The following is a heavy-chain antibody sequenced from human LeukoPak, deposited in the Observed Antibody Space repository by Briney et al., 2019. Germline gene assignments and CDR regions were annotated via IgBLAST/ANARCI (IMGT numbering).Heavy chain of an antibody. J-gene: IGHJ4*02. V-gene: IGHV1-69*01. Sequence: SVKVSCKASGGTFSSYAISWVRQAPGQGLEWMGGIVPIFGTANYAQKFQGRVTITADESTSTAYMELSSLRSEDTAVYYCARERDYYDSSGFSDYWGQGTLVTVSS. D-gene: IGHD3-22*01. CDR2: IVPIFGTA. CDR3: ARERDYYDSSGFSDY. CDR1: GGTFSSYA.